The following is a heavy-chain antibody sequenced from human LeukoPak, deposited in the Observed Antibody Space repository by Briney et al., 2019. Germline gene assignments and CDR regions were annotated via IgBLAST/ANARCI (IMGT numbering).Heavy chain of an antibody. V-gene: IGHV3-7*01. CDR1: GFTFSSYW. Sequence: GGSLRLSCAASGFTFSSYWMSWVRQAPGKGLEWVANIKQDGSEKYYVDSVKGRFTISRDNAKNSLYLQMNSLRAEDTAVYYCARDRPSSLYSGSYLDYWGQGTLVTVSS. CDR2: IKQDGSEK. CDR3: ARDRPSSLYSGSYLDY. D-gene: IGHD1-26*01. J-gene: IGHJ4*02.